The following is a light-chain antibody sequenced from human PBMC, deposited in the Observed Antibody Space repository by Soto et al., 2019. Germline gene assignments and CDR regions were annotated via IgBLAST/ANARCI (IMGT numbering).Light chain of an antibody. CDR1: SSDVGGYNY. J-gene: IGLJ2*01. V-gene: IGLV2-8*01. CDR2: EVS. CDR3: SSYAGNNNYVI. Sequence: QSALTQPPSASGSPGQSVTISCTGTSSDVGGYNYVSWYQQHPGKAPKLMIYEVSKRPLGVPDRFSGSKSGNTASLTVSGLQAEDEADYYCSSYAGNNNYVIFGGGTKVTVL.